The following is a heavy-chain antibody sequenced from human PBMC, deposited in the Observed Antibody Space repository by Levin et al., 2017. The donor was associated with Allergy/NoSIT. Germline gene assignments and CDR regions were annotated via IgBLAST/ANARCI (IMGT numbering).Heavy chain of an antibody. J-gene: IGHJ4*02. CDR2: IYWTGDK. V-gene: IGHV2-5*01. CDR1: GFSLTTTGVR. D-gene: IGHD5-12*01. CDR3: AHVSNTGCDSCDYFDY. Sequence: VSGPTLVKPTQTLTLTCSFSGFSLTTTGVRVGWIRQSPGKALEWLALIYWTGDKRYSPSLMTRLTITTDISTNQMVLTMTYMNPVDTGTYYCAHVSNTGCDSCDYFDYWGPGTLVTVSS.